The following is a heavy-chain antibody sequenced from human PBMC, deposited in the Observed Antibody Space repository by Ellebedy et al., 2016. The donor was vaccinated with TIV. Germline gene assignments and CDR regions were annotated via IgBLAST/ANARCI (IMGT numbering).Heavy chain of an antibody. CDR3: ARDPVGVGPAFDV. V-gene: IGHV3-11*01. Sequence: PGGSLRLSCAASGFTFSDYYMSWIRQAPGKGLEWVSYISTTGYTIYYADSVKGRFTISRDNAENSLFLQMNSLRAEDTAVYYCARDPVGVGPAFDVWGQGTVVTVSS. D-gene: IGHD4-23*01. J-gene: IGHJ3*01. CDR1: GFTFSDYY. CDR2: ISTTGYTI.